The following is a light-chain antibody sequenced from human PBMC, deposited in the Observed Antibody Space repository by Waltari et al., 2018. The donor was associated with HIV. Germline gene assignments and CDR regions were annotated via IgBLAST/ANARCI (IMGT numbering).Light chain of an antibody. J-gene: IGLJ2*01. V-gene: IGLV2-11*01. CDR2: DVS. CDR3: CSYAGDYTSVL. Sequence: QSALTQPRSVSGSPGQSVTISCTGTSSDVGGYNYVSWYQQHPGKAPKLMIYDVSKRPSGVPDRFSGSKSGNTASLTISGLQAEDEADYYCCSYAGDYTSVLFGGGTKLTVL. CDR1: SSDVGGYNY.